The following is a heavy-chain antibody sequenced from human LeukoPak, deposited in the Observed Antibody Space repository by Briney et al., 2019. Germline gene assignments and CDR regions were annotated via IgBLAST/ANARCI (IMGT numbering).Heavy chain of an antibody. Sequence: SETLSLTCAVYGGSFSGYYWSWIRQPPGKGLEWVGEINHSGSTNYNPSLESRVTISVDTSKNQFSLKLSSVTAADTAVYYCARGLSKLLWFGESQAHNFDYWGQGTLVTVSS. V-gene: IGHV4-34*01. CDR2: INHSGST. CDR1: GGSFSGYY. CDR3: ARGLSKLLWFGESQAHNFDY. J-gene: IGHJ4*02. D-gene: IGHD3-10*01.